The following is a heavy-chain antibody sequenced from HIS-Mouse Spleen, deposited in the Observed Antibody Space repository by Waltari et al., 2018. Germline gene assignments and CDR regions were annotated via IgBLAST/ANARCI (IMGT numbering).Heavy chain of an antibody. CDR1: GFTFSSHW. CDR2: INGDGSGT. Sequence: EVQLVESGGGFVQPGGSLRLSCAASGFTFSSHWMHWVRHAPGKGLVWVSRINGDGSGTSYADSVKGRFTISRDNAKNTLYLQMNSLRAEDTAVYYCARAGGNPPPQLYAFDIWGQGTMVTVSS. CDR3: ARAGGNPPPQLYAFDI. D-gene: IGHD2-8*01. J-gene: IGHJ3*02. V-gene: IGHV3-74*01.